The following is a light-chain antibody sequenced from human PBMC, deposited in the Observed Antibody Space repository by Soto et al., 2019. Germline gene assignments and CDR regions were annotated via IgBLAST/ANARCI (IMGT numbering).Light chain of an antibody. J-gene: IGKJ2*01. CDR2: KAS. Sequence: DIQMTQSPFTLSASVGDRVTITCRASQSINTWLAWYQQKPGKAPKLLIYKASSLGGGVPSRFSGSGSGTEFTLTISSLQPDDFAVYYCQQYNSHSSYTFGQGTKLEIK. CDR3: QQYNSHSSYT. V-gene: IGKV1-5*03. CDR1: QSINTW.